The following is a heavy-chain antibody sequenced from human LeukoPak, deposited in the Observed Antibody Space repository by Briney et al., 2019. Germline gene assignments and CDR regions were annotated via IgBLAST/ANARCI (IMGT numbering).Heavy chain of an antibody. D-gene: IGHD2-15*01. CDR1: GYTFTSYY. CDR2: INPSGGST. Sequence: GASVKVSCKASGYTFTSYYMHWVRQAPGQGLEWMGIINPSGGSTSYAQKFQGRVTMTRDTSTSTVYMELSSLRSEDTAVYYCARDIVVVVAATPWFSYYMDVWGKGTTVTISS. CDR3: ARDIVVVVAATPWFSYYMDV. V-gene: IGHV1-46*01. J-gene: IGHJ6*03.